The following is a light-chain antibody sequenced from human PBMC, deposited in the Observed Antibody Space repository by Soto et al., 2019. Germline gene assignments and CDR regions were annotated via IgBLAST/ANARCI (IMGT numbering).Light chain of an antibody. V-gene: IGKV3-15*01. Sequence: ERVMTQSPATLSVSPGERATLSCRASQSVGYNLAWYQQKPGQAPRLLIYGASTRATGIPARFSGSGSGTEFTLTISSLQSEDFAVYYCQQYNSWPPIFTFGPGTKVDIK. CDR1: QSVGYN. CDR3: QQYNSWPPIFT. J-gene: IGKJ3*01. CDR2: GAS.